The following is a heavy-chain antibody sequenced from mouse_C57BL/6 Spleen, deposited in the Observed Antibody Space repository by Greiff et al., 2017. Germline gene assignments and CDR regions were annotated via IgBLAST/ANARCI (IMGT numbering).Heavy chain of an antibody. Sequence: VQLQQPGAELVRPGTSVKLSCKASGYTFTSHWMHWVKQRPGQGLEWIGVIDPSDSYTNYNQKFKGKATLTVDTSSSTAYMQLSSLTSEDSAVYYCARWLPGDYYAMDYWGQGTSVTVSS. D-gene: IGHD2-2*01. V-gene: IGHV1-59*01. CDR3: ARWLPGDYYAMDY. CDR1: GYTFTSHW. CDR2: IDPSDSYT. J-gene: IGHJ4*01.